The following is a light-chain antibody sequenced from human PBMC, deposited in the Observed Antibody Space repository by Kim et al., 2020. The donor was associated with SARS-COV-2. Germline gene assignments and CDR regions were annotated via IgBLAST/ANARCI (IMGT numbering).Light chain of an antibody. CDR3: AARDDTLSGFL. CDR1: ISKIGSHS. J-gene: IGLJ1*01. Sequence: GKRVTFSCSGSISKIGSHSVYCYQQFPGTAPKLLIYRNDQRPSGVPYRFSGSKSGTSASLAISGLRSADEADYYCAARDDTLSGFLFGGGTKVTVL. V-gene: IGLV1-47*01. CDR2: RND.